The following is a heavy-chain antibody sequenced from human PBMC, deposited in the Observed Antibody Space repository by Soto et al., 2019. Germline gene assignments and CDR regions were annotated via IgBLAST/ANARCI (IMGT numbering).Heavy chain of an antibody. J-gene: IGHJ5*02. Sequence: ESGGGAVQPGRSLRLSCAASGFTFDSHGMHWVRQAPGKGLEWVAVISSDGNNKYYADSVKGRFTISRDNFNNIVYLQMSSLRAEDTAVYYCAKDLLPNTVTTCGSWGQGTLVTVSS. V-gene: IGHV3-30*18. CDR1: GFTFDSHG. CDR2: ISSDGNNK. CDR3: AKDLLPNTVTTCGS. D-gene: IGHD4-17*01.